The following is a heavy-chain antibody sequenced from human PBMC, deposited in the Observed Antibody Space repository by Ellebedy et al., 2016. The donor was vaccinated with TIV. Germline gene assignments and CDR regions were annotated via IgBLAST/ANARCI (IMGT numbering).Heavy chain of an antibody. Sequence: GESLKIPCVASGFTFRSYAMHWVRQAPGKGLEWVAVISYDGSKKYHVDSVKGRFTISRDDSKNTLYLQMNSLRAEDTAVYYCATLLGSYFDYWGQGTLVTVSS. D-gene: IGHD3-10*01. CDR3: ATLLGSYFDY. V-gene: IGHV3-30*04. J-gene: IGHJ4*02. CDR1: GFTFRSYA. CDR2: ISYDGSKK.